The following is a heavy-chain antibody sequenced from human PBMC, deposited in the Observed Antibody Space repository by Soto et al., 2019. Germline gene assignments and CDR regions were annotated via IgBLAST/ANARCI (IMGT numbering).Heavy chain of an antibody. J-gene: IGHJ5*02. CDR3: ARGTFYGDYENWFDP. D-gene: IGHD4-17*01. CDR2: ISAYNGNT. CDR1: GYTFTSYG. V-gene: IGHV1-18*01. Sequence: GASVKVSCKASGYTFTSYGISWVRQAPGQGLEWMGWISAYNGNTNYAQKLQGRVTMTTDTSTSTAYMELRSLRSDDTAVYYCARGTFYGDYENWFDPWGQGTLVTVSS.